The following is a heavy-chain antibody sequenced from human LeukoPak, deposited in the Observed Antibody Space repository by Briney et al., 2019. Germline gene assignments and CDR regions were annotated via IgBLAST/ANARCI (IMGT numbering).Heavy chain of an antibody. CDR2: ISSSSSYI. Sequence: GGSLRLSCGGSGFIFGGYTMNWVRQAPGKGLEWVSSISSSSSYIYYADSVKGRFTISRDNAKNSLYLQMNSLRAEDTAVYYSARANSGIAVAEAYYFDYWGQGTLVTVSS. V-gene: IGHV3-21*04. CDR3: ARANSGIAVAEAYYFDY. J-gene: IGHJ4*02. D-gene: IGHD6-19*01. CDR1: GFIFGGYT.